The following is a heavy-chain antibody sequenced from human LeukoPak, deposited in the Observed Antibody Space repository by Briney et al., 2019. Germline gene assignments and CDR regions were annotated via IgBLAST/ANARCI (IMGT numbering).Heavy chain of an antibody. CDR1: GGSISNGGYY. CDR3: AGPAPKKYSSSWSPGFFDY. V-gene: IGHV4-31*09. CDR2: IYYSGST. Sequence: PSETLSLTCTVSGGSISNGGYYWSWIRQHPGKGLEWIGYIYYSGSTYYNPSLKSRVTISVDKSKNQFSLKLSSVTAADTAVYYCAGPAPKKYSSSWSPGFFDYWGQGTLVTVSS. D-gene: IGHD6-13*01. J-gene: IGHJ4*02.